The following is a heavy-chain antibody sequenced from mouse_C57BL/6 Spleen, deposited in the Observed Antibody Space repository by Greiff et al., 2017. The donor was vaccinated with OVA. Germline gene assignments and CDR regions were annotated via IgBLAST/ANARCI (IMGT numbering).Heavy chain of an antibody. CDR1: GFSLTSYG. CDR2: IWSGGST. V-gene: IGHV2-2*01. D-gene: IGHD2-4*01. Sequence: VQVVESGPGLVQPSQSLSITCTVSGFSLTSYGVHWVRQSPGKGLEWLGVIWSGGSTDYNAAFISRLSISKDNSKSQVFFKMNSLQADDTAIYYCARNGGLYDYDPFAYWGQGTLVTVSA. CDR3: ARNGGLYDYDPFAY. J-gene: IGHJ3*01.